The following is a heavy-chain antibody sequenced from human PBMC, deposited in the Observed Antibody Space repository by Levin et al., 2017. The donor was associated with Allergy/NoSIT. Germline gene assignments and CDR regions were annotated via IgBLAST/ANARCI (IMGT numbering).Heavy chain of an antibody. Sequence: GGSLRLSSTASGFTFGDYAMSWVRQAPGKGLEWVGFIRSKAYGGTIEYAASVKGRFTISRDDSKSIAYLPMNSLKTEYTAVYYCKSTFWSGYSSSPYCDYWGQGTLVAVSS. D-gene: IGHD3-3*01. CDR3: KSTFWSGYSSSPYCDY. CDR1: GFTFGDYA. J-gene: IGHJ4*02. CDR2: IRSKAYGGTI. V-gene: IGHV3-49*04.